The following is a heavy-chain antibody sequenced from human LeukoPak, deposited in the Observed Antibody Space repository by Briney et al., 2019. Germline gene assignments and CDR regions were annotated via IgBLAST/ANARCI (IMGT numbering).Heavy chain of an antibody. J-gene: IGHJ4*02. CDR1: GGSFSGYY. CDR2: INHSGST. Sequence: SETLSLTCAVYGGSFSGYYWSWIRQPPGKGLEWIGEINHSGSTNYNPSLKSRVTISVDTSKNQFSLKLSSVTAADTAVYYCARKGDSSGTIDYWGQGTLVIVSS. D-gene: IGHD3-22*01. V-gene: IGHV4-34*01. CDR3: ARKGDSSGTIDY.